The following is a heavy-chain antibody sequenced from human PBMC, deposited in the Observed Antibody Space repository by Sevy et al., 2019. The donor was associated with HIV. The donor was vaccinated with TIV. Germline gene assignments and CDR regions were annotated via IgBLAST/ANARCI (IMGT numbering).Heavy chain of an antibody. V-gene: IGHV3-23*01. D-gene: IGHD3-22*01. Sequence: GGSLRLSCAVSGFSFDSYGMTWVRQAPGKGLEWVSAISGSGTRTYYADSVKGRFIISRDNSKNTLDLQMNSLRAEDTAIYYCAKGGGGHYDPDEIAYYFYYYNMYVWGKGTTVTVSS. CDR3: AKGGGGHYDPDEIAYYFYYYNMYV. CDR1: GFSFDSYG. CDR2: ISGSGTRT. J-gene: IGHJ6*03.